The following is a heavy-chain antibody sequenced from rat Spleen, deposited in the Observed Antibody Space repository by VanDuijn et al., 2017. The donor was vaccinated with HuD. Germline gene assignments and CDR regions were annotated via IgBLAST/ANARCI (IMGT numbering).Heavy chain of an antibody. CDR3: TRFANIGTTTYYFDY. V-gene: IGHV5-29*01. D-gene: IGHD1-5*01. J-gene: IGHJ2*01. CDR1: GFTFSDFF. CDR2: ISSSGGST. Sequence: EVQLVESDGGSVQPGGSLKVSCVASGFTFSDFFMAWVRQAPTKGLEWVATISSSGGSTYYRDSVKGRFTISRDHAKSTLYLQMDSLRSEDTATYYCTRFANIGTTTYYFDYWGQGVMVTVSS.